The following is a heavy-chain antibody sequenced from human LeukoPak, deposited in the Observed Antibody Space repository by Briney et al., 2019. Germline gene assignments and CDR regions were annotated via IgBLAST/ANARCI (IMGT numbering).Heavy chain of an antibody. CDR3: ARGLVVVVAATPLDV. Sequence: ASVKVSCKASGYTFTSYYMHWVRQAPGQGLEWMGIINPSGGSTSYAQKFQGRVTMTRDTSTSTVYMELSSLRSEDTAVYYCARGLVVVVAATPLDVWGQGTTVTVSS. CDR2: INPSGGST. D-gene: IGHD2-15*01. J-gene: IGHJ6*02. V-gene: IGHV1-46*01. CDR1: GYTFTSYY.